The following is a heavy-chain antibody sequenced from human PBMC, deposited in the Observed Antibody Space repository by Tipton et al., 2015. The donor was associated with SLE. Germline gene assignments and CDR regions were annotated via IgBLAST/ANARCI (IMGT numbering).Heavy chain of an antibody. J-gene: IGHJ6*02. D-gene: IGHD3-10*01. CDR2: ISNTGLTT. CDR1: GFAFRTFT. V-gene: IGHV3-23*01. Sequence: SLRLSCAASGFAFRTFTMHWVRQAPGKGLEWVAGISNTGLTTSYADSVKGRFTISRDNSKNSLHLQMNTLRADDTAVYYCAKRALYASGSSEDVWGQGTTVTVSS. CDR3: AKRALYASGSSEDV.